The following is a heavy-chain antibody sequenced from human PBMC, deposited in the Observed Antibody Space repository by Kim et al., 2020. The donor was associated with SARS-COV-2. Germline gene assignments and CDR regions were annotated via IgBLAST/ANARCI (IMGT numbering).Heavy chain of an antibody. Sequence: SETLSLTCTVSGGSISSGGYYWSWIRQHPGKGLEWIGYIYYSGSTYYNPSLKSRVTISVDTSKNQFSLKLSSVTAADTAVYYCARLWFGELRMIDYWGQGTLVTVSS. CDR2: IYYSGST. D-gene: IGHD3-10*01. V-gene: IGHV4-31*03. CDR3: ARLWFGELRMIDY. CDR1: GGSISSGGYY. J-gene: IGHJ4*02.